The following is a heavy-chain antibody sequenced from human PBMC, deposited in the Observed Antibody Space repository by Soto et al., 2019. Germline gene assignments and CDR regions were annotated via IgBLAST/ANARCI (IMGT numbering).Heavy chain of an antibody. CDR2: ISYDGSNK. CDR3: VRRMASPDQ. V-gene: IGHV3-30-3*01. Sequence: GGSLRLSCAASGFTFSSYAMHWVRQAPGKGLEWVAVISYDGSNKYYADSVKGRFTISRDNAENSLYLQMNSLRPEDTAVYYCVRRMASPDQWGQGTLVTVSS. J-gene: IGHJ4*02. CDR1: GFTFSSYA. D-gene: IGHD2-15*01.